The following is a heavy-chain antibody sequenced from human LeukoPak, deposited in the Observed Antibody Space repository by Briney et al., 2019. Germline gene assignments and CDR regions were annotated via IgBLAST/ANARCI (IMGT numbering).Heavy chain of an antibody. CDR3: ARDSGDGDYTPDMNV. CDR2: IYRDGST. Sequence: GGSLRLSCAASGFTFSSYAMHWVRQAPGKGLEWVSVIYRDGSTYYTESVKGRFTISRDNSKNTLHLQMNSLRVEDTAVYYCARDSGDGDYTPDMNVWGKGTTVIVSS. D-gene: IGHD2-21*02. J-gene: IGHJ6*03. CDR1: GFTFSSYA. V-gene: IGHV3-53*01.